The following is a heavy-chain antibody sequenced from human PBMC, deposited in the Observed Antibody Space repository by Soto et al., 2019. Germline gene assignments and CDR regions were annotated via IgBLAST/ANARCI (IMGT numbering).Heavy chain of an antibody. D-gene: IGHD3-16*01. CDR1: EYRFNSYW. CDR2: IYPGDSDT. Sequence: PGESLKISCKGSEYRFNSYWIGWVRQTPGKGLEWIGRIYPGDSDTTYSPSFEGQVTISVDKSISTDFLQWSSLKASDSATYYCARQGSNGAYVYFPMDVWGQGTTVTVSS. CDR3: ARQGSNGAYVYFPMDV. V-gene: IGHV5-51*01. J-gene: IGHJ6*02.